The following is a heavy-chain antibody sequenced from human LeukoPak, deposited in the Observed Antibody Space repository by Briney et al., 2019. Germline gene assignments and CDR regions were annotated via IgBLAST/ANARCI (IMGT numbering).Heavy chain of an antibody. J-gene: IGHJ2*01. CDR2: IYTSGST. CDR3: AAGSYGYGFFDL. V-gene: IGHV4-61*02. CDR1: GGSISSGSYY. Sequence: SQTLSLTCTVSGGSISSGSYYWSWIRQPAGKGLEWIGRIYTSGSTNYNPSLKSRVTISVDTSKNQFSLKLSSVTAADTAVYYCAAGSYGYGFFDLWGRGTLVTVSS. D-gene: IGHD1-26*01.